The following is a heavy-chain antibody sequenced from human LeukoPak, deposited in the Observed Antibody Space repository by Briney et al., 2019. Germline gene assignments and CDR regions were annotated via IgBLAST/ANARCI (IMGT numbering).Heavy chain of an antibody. CDR1: GYSISSGYY. D-gene: IGHD3-3*01. V-gene: IGHV4-38-2*02. J-gene: IGHJ6*03. CDR2: IYHSGSP. Sequence: SETLSLTCTVSGYSISSGYYWGWVRQPPGKGLEWIGSIYHSGSPYYNPSLKSRVTISVDTSKNQFSLKLSSVTAADTAVYYCARVIDSTYYDFWSGYYTRNYYYYYMDVWGKGTTVTVSS. CDR3: ARVIDSTYYDFWSGYYTRNYYYYYMDV.